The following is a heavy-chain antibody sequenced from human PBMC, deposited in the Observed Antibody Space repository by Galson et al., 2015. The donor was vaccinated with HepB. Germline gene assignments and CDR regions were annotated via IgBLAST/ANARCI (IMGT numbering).Heavy chain of an antibody. D-gene: IGHD5-18*01. J-gene: IGHJ4*02. Sequence: QSGAEVKKPGESLKISCKASGYTFTSYWIGWVRQMPGKGLEWMGRIDPSDSYTNYSPSFQGHVTISADKSISTAYLQWSSLKASDTAMYYCARRGIQLGSLPDYWGQGTLVTVSS. V-gene: IGHV5-10-1*01. CDR3: ARRGIQLGSLPDY. CDR1: GYTFTSYW. CDR2: IDPSDSYT.